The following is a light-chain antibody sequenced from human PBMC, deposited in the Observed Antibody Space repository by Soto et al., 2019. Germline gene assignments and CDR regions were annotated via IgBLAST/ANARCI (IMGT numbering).Light chain of an antibody. CDR1: QSVAGN. J-gene: IGKJ4*01. CDR2: GVS. Sequence: EIVMTQSPATLSVSPGETATLSCRASQSVAGNLAWYQQKPGQPPRLLIYGVSTRATGVPARFSGSGSETDFSLTISSLQIEDFALNYCRQSNNWPPLTFGGGTKVEIK. V-gene: IGKV3-15*01. CDR3: RQSNNWPPLT.